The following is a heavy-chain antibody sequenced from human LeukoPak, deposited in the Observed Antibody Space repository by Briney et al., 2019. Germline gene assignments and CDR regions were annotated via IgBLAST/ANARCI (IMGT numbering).Heavy chain of an antibody. CDR2: INHSGST. V-gene: IGHV4-34*01. D-gene: IGHD3-3*01. J-gene: IGHJ6*03. CDR1: GGSFSGYY. Sequence: SETLSLTCAVYGGSFSGYYWSWLRQPPGKGLEGIGEINHSGSTNYNPSLKSRVTISVDTSKNQFSLKLSSVTAADTAVYYCARVRQTNTRITIFGVARGSYMDVWGKGTTVTVSS. CDR3: ARVRQTNTRITIFGVARGSYMDV.